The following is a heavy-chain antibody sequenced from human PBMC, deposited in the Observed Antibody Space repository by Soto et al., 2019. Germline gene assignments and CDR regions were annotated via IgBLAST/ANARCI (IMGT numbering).Heavy chain of an antibody. J-gene: IGHJ6*02. V-gene: IGHV3-64D*08. CDR3: VKAGSHYIAAAGSIYLANKNYYHGMDV. CDR1: GFTFSSYA. Sequence: PGGSLRLSCSASGFTFSSYAMHWVRQAPGKGLEYVSAISSNGGSTYYADSVKGRFTNSRDNSKNTLYLQMSSLRAEDTAVYYCVKAGSHYIAAAGSIYLANKNYYHGMDVWGQGTTVTVSS. D-gene: IGHD6-13*01. CDR2: ISSNGGST.